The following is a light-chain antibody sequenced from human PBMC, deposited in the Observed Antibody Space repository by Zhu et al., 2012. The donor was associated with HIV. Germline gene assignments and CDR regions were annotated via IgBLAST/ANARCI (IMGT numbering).Light chain of an antibody. J-gene: IGKJ4*01. CDR3: QQRVNWPLT. Sequence: IVLTQSPATLSLSPGERATVSCRASRSVSSFLVWYQQKPGQAPRLLIYDASKRAAGIPPRFSDSGSGTDFTLTISSLEPEDFALYYCQQRVNWPLTFGGGTKVEIK. V-gene: IGKV3-11*01. CDR1: RSVSSF. CDR2: DAS.